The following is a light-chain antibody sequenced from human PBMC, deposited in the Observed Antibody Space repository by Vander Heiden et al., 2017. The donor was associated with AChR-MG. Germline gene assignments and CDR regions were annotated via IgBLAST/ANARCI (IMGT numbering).Light chain of an antibody. CDR1: QDITNY. CDR3: QQYENLPPT. J-gene: IGKJ4*01. Sequence: DIQMTQSPSSLSASVGDRVTIACQASQDITNYLNWYQQKPGKAPKLLIYDASNLETGVPSRFSGRGSGTDFSFTISSLQPEDIATYYCQQYENLPPTFGGGTKVEI. V-gene: IGKV1-33*01. CDR2: DAS.